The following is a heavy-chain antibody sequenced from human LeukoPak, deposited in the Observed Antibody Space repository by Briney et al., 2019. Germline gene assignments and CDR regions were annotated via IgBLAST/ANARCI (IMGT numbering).Heavy chain of an antibody. J-gene: IGHJ4*02. CDR1: GYTFTSYG. CDR2: ISAYNGNT. Sequence: ASVKVSCKASGYTFTSYGISWVRQAPGQGLERMGWISAYNGNTNYAQKLQGRVTMTTDTSTSTAYMELRSLRSDDTAVYYCARGLIGCWYEGEGFDYWGQGTPVTVSS. V-gene: IGHV1-18*01. D-gene: IGHD6-13*01. CDR3: ARGLIGCWYEGEGFDY.